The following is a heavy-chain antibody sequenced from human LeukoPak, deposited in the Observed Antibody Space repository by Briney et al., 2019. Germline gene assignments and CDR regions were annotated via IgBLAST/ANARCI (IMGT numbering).Heavy chain of an antibody. CDR3: ARAKITVTTDY. V-gene: IGHV3-48*04. Sequence: SYSMNWVRQAPGKGLEWVSYISSSGSTIYYADSVKGRFTISRDNARNSLYLQMNSLRAEDTAVYHCARAKITVTTDYWGQGTLVTVSS. J-gene: IGHJ4*02. CDR1: SYS. D-gene: IGHD4-17*01. CDR2: ISSSGSTI.